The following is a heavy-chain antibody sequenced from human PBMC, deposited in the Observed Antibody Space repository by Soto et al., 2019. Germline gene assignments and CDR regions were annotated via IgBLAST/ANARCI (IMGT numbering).Heavy chain of an antibody. J-gene: IGHJ4*02. CDR2: IKGDESNT. CDR1: GFTFSTYW. CDR3: ARGALRAYYLDY. V-gene: IGHV3-74*01. D-gene: IGHD3-10*01. Sequence: EAQLVESGGGLVQPGGSLRLSCAASGFTFSTYWMHWVRQAPGGGLVWVSRIKGDESNTNYADSVKGRFTISRDNAKNTVYLQMNSLRAEDTAMYYCARGALRAYYLDYWGQGVLVTVSS.